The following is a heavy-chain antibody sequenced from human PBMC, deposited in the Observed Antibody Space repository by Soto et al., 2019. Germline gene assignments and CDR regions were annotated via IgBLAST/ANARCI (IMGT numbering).Heavy chain of an antibody. V-gene: IGHV1-69*01. Sequence: QVQLVQSGAEVKKPGSSVKVSCKAAGGTFRRDAFSWVRQAPGQGLEWMGGILPMFSTGNYAQRFQDRVTITADESTSTVYMELSRLRTEDTAMYYCARDYTTWGQGTLVTGSS. CDR3: ARDYTT. D-gene: IGHD1-1*01. CDR2: ILPMFSTG. J-gene: IGHJ4*02. CDR1: GGTFRRDA.